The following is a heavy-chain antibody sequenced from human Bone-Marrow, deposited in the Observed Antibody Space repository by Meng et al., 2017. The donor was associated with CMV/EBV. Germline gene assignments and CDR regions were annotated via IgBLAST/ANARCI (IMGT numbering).Heavy chain of an antibody. CDR2: IIPILGIA. CDR1: GGTFSSYT. V-gene: IGHV1-69*02. D-gene: IGHD2-2*01. CDR3: AREDCSSTSCYEYYYYGMYV. J-gene: IGHJ6*02. Sequence: SVKVSCKASGGTFSSYTISWVRQAPGQGLEWMGRIIPILGIANYAQKFQGRVTITADKSTSTAYMELRSLRSDDTAVYYCAREDCSSTSCYEYYYYGMYVWGQGTTVTVSS.